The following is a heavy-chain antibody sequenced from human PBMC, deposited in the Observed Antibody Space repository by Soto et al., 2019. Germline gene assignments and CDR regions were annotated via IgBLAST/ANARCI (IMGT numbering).Heavy chain of an antibody. Sequence: QVELVESGGGVVQPGRSLRLSCEASGFTFSGYGMHWVRQAPGKGLEWVAAISHDGSDRYYADSVKGRFTISRDNSKNTLTLLMNNLISDDMAIYYCANGQAMAYQWFDPCSKGTLVPVSS. J-gene: IGHJ5*02. V-gene: IGHV3-30*18. CDR3: ANGQAMAYQWFDP. D-gene: IGHD6-19*01. CDR2: ISHDGSDR. CDR1: GFTFSGYG.